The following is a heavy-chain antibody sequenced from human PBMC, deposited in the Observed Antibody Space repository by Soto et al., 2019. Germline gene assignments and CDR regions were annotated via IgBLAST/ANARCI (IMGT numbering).Heavy chain of an antibody. V-gene: IGHV3-23*01. CDR2: ISGSGGST. D-gene: IGHD2-15*01. Sequence: PGGSLRLSCADSGFTFSSDAISWVGQAPGKGLEWVSAISGSGGSTYYADSVKGRFTISRDNSKNTLYLQMNSLRAEDTAVYYCAKGNLIVVVAATLDYWGQGTLVTVSS. CDR1: GFTFSSDA. CDR3: AKGNLIVVVAATLDY. J-gene: IGHJ4*02.